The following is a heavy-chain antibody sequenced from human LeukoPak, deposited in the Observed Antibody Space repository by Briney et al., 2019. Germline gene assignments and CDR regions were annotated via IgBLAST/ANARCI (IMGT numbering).Heavy chain of an antibody. J-gene: IGHJ6*03. Sequence: ASVKVSCKASGYTFTGYDINWVRQATGQGLEWMGWMNPNSGNTGYAQKFQGRVTMTRNTSISTAYMELSSLRSEDTAVYYCARGQEQLVLYYYYYMDVWGKGTTVTVSS. CDR3: ARGQEQLVLYYYYYMDV. V-gene: IGHV1-8*01. CDR1: GYTFTGYD. D-gene: IGHD6-6*01. CDR2: MNPNSGNT.